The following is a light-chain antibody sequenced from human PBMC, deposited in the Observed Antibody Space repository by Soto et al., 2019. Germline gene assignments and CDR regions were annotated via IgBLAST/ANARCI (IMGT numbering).Light chain of an antibody. V-gene: IGKV3-11*01. CDR2: DAS. J-gene: IGKJ5*01. Sequence: EIVMTQSPGPLSVSPGDRATLSCRASQSVSSYLAWYQQKPGQAPRLLIYDASNRATGIPARFSGSGSGTDFTLTISSLEPEDFAVYYCQQRSNWSPITVGQGTRLEIK. CDR3: QQRSNWSPIT. CDR1: QSVSSY.